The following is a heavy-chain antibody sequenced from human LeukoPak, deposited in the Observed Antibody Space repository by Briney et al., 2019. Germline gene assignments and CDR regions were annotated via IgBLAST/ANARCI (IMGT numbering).Heavy chain of an antibody. CDR2: ISSSSSYI. CDR3: AREGSSSWFYFDY. Sequence: GGSLRLSCSASGFIFSTYAMNWVRQAPGKGLEWVSSISSSSSYIYYADSVKGRFTISRDNAKNSLYLQMNSLRAEDTAVYYCAREGSSSWFYFDYWGQGTLVTVSS. D-gene: IGHD6-13*01. CDR1: GFIFSTYA. V-gene: IGHV3-21*01. J-gene: IGHJ4*02.